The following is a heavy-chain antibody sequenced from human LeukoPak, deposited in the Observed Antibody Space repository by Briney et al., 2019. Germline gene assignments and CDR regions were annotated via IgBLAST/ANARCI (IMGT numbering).Heavy chain of an antibody. CDR1: GFTFSSYW. CDR2: IKSKIDGETA. V-gene: IGHV3-15*01. D-gene: IGHD1-26*01. J-gene: IGHJ4*02. CDR3: ATESGSRNYDY. Sequence: SGGSLRLSCAASGFTFSSYWMHWVRQAPGKGLEWVGRIKSKIDGETAEYAVAVKGRFTISRDDSKNTVFVQMNSLKSEDTAVYYCATESGSRNYDYWGQGTLVTVSS.